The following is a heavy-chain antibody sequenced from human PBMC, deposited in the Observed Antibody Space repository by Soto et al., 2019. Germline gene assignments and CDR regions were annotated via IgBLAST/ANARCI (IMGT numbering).Heavy chain of an antibody. J-gene: IGHJ5*02. CDR3: AREPPYGDGLDP. CDR1: GVTFSSYS. V-gene: IGHV3-48*02. CDR2: ISSSSSTI. Sequence: PGGSLRLSCAASGVTFSSYSMNWVRQAPGKGLEWVSYISSSSSTIYYADSVKGRFTISRDNAKNSLYLQMNSLRDEDTAVYYCAREPPYGDGLDPWGHGTLVTVSS. D-gene: IGHD4-17*01.